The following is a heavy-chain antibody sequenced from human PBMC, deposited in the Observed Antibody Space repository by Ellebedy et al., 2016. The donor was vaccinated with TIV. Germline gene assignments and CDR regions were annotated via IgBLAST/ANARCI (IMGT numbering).Heavy chain of an antibody. CDR3: ASRPPSETYYAVFDY. CDR2: IKKDGSEK. CDR1: GFTFSSYW. D-gene: IGHD1-26*01. Sequence: GGSLRLXXAASGFTFSSYWMTWVRQSPGKGLEWVANIKKDGSEKYYVDSVKGRFTISRDNTKNSLYLQMNSLSAEDTAVYYCASRPPSETYYAVFDYWGPGTQVTVSS. J-gene: IGHJ4*02. V-gene: IGHV3-7*01.